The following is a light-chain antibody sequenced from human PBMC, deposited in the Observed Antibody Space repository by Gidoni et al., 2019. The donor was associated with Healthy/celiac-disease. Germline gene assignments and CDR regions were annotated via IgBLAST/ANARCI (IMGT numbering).Light chain of an antibody. CDR1: QSVLYSSNNQNY. V-gene: IGKV4-1*01. J-gene: IGKJ2*01. Sequence: DIGMTQSTDSLAVSMGERATINCKYSQSVLYSSNNQNYLACYQQKPGQPPKLLMYWAATRESGVPDRFSGSGSGTDFTLTIISLQAEDVAVYYCQQYYSTPPYTFGQGTKLEIK. CDR3: QQYYSTPPYT. CDR2: WAA.